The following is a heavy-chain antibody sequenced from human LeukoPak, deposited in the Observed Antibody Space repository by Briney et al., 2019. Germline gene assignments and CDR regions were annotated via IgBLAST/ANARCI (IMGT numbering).Heavy chain of an antibody. CDR1: GFTFSSYG. J-gene: IGHJ4*02. V-gene: IGHV3-30*18. D-gene: IGHD3-10*01. Sequence: GRSLRLSCAASGFTFSSYGMHWVRQAPGKGLEWVAVISYDGSNKYYADSVKGRFTISRDNSKNTLYLQMNSLRAEDTVVYYCAKLWFGETSGDYWGQGTLVTVSS. CDR2: ISYDGSNK. CDR3: AKLWFGETSGDY.